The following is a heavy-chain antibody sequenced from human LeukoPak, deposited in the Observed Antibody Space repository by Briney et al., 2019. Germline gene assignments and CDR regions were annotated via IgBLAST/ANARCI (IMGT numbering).Heavy chain of an antibody. Sequence: SPSETLSLTCTVSGDSITSSSSYYWGWIRQPPGRGLEWIGSIYYSGNTYYSPSLKSRVTISIDTSKNQFSLKLSSVTAADTAVYYCARMSVVWYFEFWGRGTLVTVSS. V-gene: IGHV4-39*01. J-gene: IGHJ2*01. CDR2: IYYSGNT. CDR3: ARMSVVWYFEF. CDR1: GDSITSSSSYY.